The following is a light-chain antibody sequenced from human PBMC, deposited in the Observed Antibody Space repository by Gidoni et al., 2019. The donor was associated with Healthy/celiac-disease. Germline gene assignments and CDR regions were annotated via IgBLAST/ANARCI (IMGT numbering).Light chain of an antibody. V-gene: IGKV3-20*01. CDR1: QSVSSSY. CDR2: GAS. CDR3: QQYGSSPPT. J-gene: IGKJ1*01. Sequence: EIVLTQSPGTLSLSPGERATLSCRASQSVSSSYLAWYQQKPGQAPRLLIYGASSRATGIPDRFSGSGSGTDFTLTISRLEPEDFAVYYCQQYGSSPPTFGQXTKVGIK.